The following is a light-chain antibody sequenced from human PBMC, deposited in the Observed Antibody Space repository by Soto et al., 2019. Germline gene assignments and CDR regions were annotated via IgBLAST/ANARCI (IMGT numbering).Light chain of an antibody. CDR1: QGIRTE. CDR2: GAS. CDR3: LQDSSYPRT. J-gene: IGKJ1*01. V-gene: IGKV1-6*01. Sequence: AIQMTQSPSSLYASVGDRVTITCRASQGIRTELGWYQQKPGKAPRLLIYGASTLQGGVPSRFSGSGSGTDFTLTISSLQPEDFATYYCLQDSSYPRTFGQGTKVEIK.